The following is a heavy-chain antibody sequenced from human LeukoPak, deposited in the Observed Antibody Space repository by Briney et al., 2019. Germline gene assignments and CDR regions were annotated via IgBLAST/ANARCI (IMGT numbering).Heavy chain of an antibody. CDR2: IYYSGST. V-gene: IGHV4-59*12. CDR1: GGSISSYY. J-gene: IGHJ4*02. D-gene: IGHD6-19*01. CDR3: ARDSSGWYIPDY. Sequence: SETLSLTCTVSGGSISSYYWSWIRQPPGKGLEWIGYIYYSGSTNYNPSLKSRVTISVDTSKNQFSLKLSSVTAADTAVYYCARDSSGWYIPDYWGQGTLVTVFS.